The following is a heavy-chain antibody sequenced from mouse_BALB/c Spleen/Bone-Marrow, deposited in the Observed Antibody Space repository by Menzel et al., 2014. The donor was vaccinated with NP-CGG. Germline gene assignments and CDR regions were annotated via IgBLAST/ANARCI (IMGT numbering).Heavy chain of an antibody. CDR1: GYTFTSYW. CDR3: ARRYYGSTFDY. Sequence: VQGVESGAELAKPGASVKMSCKASGYTFTSYWMHWVKQRPGQGLEWIGYINPSSGYTNYNQKFKDKATLTADKSSSTAYMQLSSLTSEDSAVYYCARRYYGSTFDYWGQGTTLTVSS. V-gene: IGHV1-7*01. J-gene: IGHJ2*01. D-gene: IGHD1-1*01. CDR2: INPSSGYT.